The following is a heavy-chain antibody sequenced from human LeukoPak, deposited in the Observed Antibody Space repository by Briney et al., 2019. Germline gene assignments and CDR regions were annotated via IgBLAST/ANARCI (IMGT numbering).Heavy chain of an antibody. CDR2: INHSGST. J-gene: IGHJ4*02. V-gene: IGHV4-34*01. CDR1: GGSFSGYY. CDR3: ARGEVYDILTGYSPLYFDY. Sequence: SETLSLTCAAYGGSFSGYYWSWIRQPPGKGLEWIGEINHSGSTNYNPSLKSRVTISVDTSKNQFSLKLSSVTAADTAVYYCARGEVYDILTGYSPLYFDYWGQGTLVTVSS. D-gene: IGHD3-9*01.